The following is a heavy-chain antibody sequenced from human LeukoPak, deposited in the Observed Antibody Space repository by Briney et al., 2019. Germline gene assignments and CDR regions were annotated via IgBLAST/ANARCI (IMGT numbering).Heavy chain of an antibody. J-gene: IGHJ4*02. Sequence: SVKVSCKASGGTFSSYAISWVRQAPGQGLERMGGIIPIFGTANYAQKFQGRVTITADESTSTAYMELSSLRSEDTAVYYCARDHRRCSGGSCALGSYWGQGTLVTVSS. CDR3: ARDHRRCSGGSCALGSY. V-gene: IGHV1-69*13. CDR1: GGTFSSYA. D-gene: IGHD2-15*01. CDR2: IIPIFGTA.